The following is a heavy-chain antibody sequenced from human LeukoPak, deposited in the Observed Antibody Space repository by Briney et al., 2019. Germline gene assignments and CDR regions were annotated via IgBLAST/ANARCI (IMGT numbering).Heavy chain of an antibody. CDR2: TNGDGGST. V-gene: IGHV3-23*01. D-gene: IGHD6-19*01. Sequence: PGGSLRLSCVASGFTFGNYAMSWVRQAPGKGLKWVSVTNGDGGSTYSADSVKGRFTISRDNSKNTLYLQMNSLRAEDTAVYYCAKVYSSGPRGYFDYWGQGTLVTVSS. CDR1: GFTFGNYA. CDR3: AKVYSSGPRGYFDY. J-gene: IGHJ4*02.